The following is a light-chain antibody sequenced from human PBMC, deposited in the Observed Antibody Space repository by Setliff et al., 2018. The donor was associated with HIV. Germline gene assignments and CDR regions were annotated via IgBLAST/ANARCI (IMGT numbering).Light chain of an antibody. Sequence: QSALAQPRSVSGSPGQSVTISCTGSSSDVGGYKYVSWYQQHPGKAPKLMIYDVSKRPSGAPDRFSGSQSGNTASLTISGLQAEDEADYYCCSYAGSYPYVFGTGTKVTVL. CDR2: DVS. V-gene: IGLV2-11*01. J-gene: IGLJ1*01. CDR1: SSDVGGYKY. CDR3: CSYAGSYPYV.